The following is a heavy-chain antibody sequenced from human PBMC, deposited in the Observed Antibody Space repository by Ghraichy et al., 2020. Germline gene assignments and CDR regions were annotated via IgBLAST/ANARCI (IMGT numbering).Heavy chain of an antibody. D-gene: IGHD3-10*01. CDR2: IRYDGSNK. Sequence: GGSLRLSCAASGFTFSSYGMHWVRQAPGKGLEWVAFIRYDGSNKYYADSVKGRFTISRDNSKNTLYLQMNSLRAEDTAVYYCAKRGKFGEAPKYYYYGMDVWGQGTTVTVSS. CDR1: GFTFSSYG. J-gene: IGHJ6*02. CDR3: AKRGKFGEAPKYYYYGMDV. V-gene: IGHV3-30*02.